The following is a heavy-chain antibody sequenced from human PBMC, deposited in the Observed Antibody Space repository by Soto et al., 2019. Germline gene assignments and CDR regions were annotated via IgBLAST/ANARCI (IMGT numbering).Heavy chain of an antibody. Sequence: QVQLVQSGADVKKPGASVKVSCQTSGYTFTSYGISWVRQAPGQGLEWMGWINPYNDNTIDAQNLQGRFTMTTDTSTNTVYMELRSLRSDDTAVYYCAREGRILAPRDYYAYYLDVWGQGTTVTVSS. CDR3: AREGRILAPRDYYAYYLDV. V-gene: IGHV1-18*01. CDR1: GYTFTSYG. D-gene: IGHD6-6*01. J-gene: IGHJ6*03. CDR2: INPYNDNT.